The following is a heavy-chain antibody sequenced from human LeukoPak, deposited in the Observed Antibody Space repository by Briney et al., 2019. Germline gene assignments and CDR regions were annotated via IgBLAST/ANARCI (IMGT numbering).Heavy chain of an antibody. CDR3: ARASVAGLDYFDY. CDR2: IYYSGST. V-gene: IGHV4-59*01. Sequence: SETLSLTCTVSGGSISSYYWSWIRQPPGKGLEWIGYIYYSGSTNYNPTLKSRVTISVDTSKNQFSLKLSSVTAADTAVYYCARASVAGLDYFDYWGQGTLVTVSS. D-gene: IGHD6-19*01. CDR1: GGSISSYY. J-gene: IGHJ4*02.